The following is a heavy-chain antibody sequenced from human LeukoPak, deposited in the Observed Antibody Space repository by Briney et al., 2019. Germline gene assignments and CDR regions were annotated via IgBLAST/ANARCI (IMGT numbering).Heavy chain of an antibody. CDR2: ISAYNGNT. V-gene: IGHV1-18*01. D-gene: IGHD1-26*01. J-gene: IGHJ4*02. CDR1: GYTFTSYG. CDR3: AKDIGGATDY. Sequence: ASVKVSCKASGYTFTSYGISWVRQAPGQGLEWMGWISAYNGNTNYAQKLQGRVTMTTDTSTSTAYMELRSLRTEDTALYYCAKDIGGATDYWGQGTLVTVSS.